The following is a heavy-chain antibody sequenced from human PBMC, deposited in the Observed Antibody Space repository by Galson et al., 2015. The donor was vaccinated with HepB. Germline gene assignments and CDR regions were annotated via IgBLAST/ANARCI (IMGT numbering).Heavy chain of an antibody. V-gene: IGHV1-69*10. J-gene: IGHJ4*02. D-gene: IGHD5-24*01. CDR3: ASTLYPSRDGYNGGHGSFDY. Sequence: SVKVSCKASGYTFASYAMNWVRQAPGQGLEWMGWIIPILGIANYAQKFQGRVTITADKSTSTAYMELSSLRPEDTAVYYCASTLYPSRDGYNGGHGSFDYWGQGTLVTVSS. CDR2: IIPILGIA. CDR1: GYTFASYA.